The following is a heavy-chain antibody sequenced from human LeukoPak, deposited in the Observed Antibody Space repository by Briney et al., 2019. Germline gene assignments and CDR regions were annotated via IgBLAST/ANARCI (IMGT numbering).Heavy chain of an antibody. Sequence: GGSLRLSCAASGFTFSSYSMNWVRQAPGKGLEWVSYISSSSTIYYADSVKGRFTISRDNAKNSLYLQMNSLRAEDTAVYYCARDLIYQLRQWDYYYMDVWGKGTTVTVSS. CDR3: ARDLIYQLRQWDYYYMDV. CDR2: ISSSSTI. D-gene: IGHD2-2*01. V-gene: IGHV3-48*01. J-gene: IGHJ6*03. CDR1: GFTFSSYS.